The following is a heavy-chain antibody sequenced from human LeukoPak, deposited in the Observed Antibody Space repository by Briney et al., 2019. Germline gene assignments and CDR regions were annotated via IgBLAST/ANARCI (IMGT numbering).Heavy chain of an antibody. J-gene: IGHJ4*02. D-gene: IGHD6-19*01. V-gene: IGHV3-30*18. CDR3: AKDQWLAQIFDS. CDR1: GFTLSNNA. CDR2: ISYDGSTK. Sequence: GGSLRLSCAASGFTLSNNAMHWVRQAPGKGLDWVAVISYDGSTKRYADSVKGRFTISRDNSKNTLYLQMDSLRAEDTAVYYCAKDQWLAQIFDSWGQGTLVTVSS.